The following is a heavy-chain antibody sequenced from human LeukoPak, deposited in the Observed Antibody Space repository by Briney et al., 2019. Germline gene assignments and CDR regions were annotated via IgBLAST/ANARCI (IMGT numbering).Heavy chain of an antibody. Sequence: PGRSLRLSCAASGFTFDDYAMHWVRQAPGKGLEWVSGISWNSGSIGYADSVKGRFTISRDNAKNSLYLQMNSLRAEDTALYYCAKASGAYDSSGYYYLGYAFDIWGQGTMVTVSS. D-gene: IGHD3-22*01. CDR2: ISWNSGSI. J-gene: IGHJ3*02. V-gene: IGHV3-9*01. CDR3: AKASGAYDSSGYYYLGYAFDI. CDR1: GFTFDDYA.